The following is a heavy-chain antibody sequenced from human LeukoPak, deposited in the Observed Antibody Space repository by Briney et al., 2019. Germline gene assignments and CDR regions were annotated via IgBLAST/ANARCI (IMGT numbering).Heavy chain of an antibody. CDR1: GFTFSKYA. J-gene: IGHJ4*02. CDR3: AKELRITMVRGVIMPFDY. V-gene: IGHV3-23*01. CDR2: IGGSVAET. Sequence: GGSLRLSCAASGFTFSKYAMTWVRQAPGKGLECVSAIGGSVAETYSADSVKGRFTISRDNSKNTLYLQMNSLRAEDTAVYYCAKELRITMVRGVIMPFDYWGQGTLVTVSS. D-gene: IGHD3-10*01.